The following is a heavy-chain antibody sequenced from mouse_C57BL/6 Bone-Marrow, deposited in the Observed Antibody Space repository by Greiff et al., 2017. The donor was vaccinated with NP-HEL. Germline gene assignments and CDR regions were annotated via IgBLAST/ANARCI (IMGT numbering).Heavy chain of an antibody. CDR1: GFTFSDAW. V-gene: IGHV6-6*01. Sequence: EVMLVESGGGLVQPGGSMKLSCAASGFTFSDAWMDWVRQSPEKGLEWVAEIRNKANNHATYYADSVKGRFTISRDDSKSSVYLQMNSLRAEDTGIYYCTRYDYDYYAMDYWGQGTSVTVSS. CDR3: TRYDYDYYAMDY. D-gene: IGHD2-4*01. J-gene: IGHJ4*01. CDR2: IRNKANNHAT.